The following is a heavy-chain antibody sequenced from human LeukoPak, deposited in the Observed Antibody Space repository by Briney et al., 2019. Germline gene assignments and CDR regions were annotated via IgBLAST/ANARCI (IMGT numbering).Heavy chain of an antibody. CDR2: NK. Sequence: GGSLRLSCAASGFTFSSYGMHWVRQAPGKGLEWVAVNKYYADSVKGRFTISRDNSKNTLYLQMNSLRAEDTAVYYCAKDRESLGSCMDVWGQGTTVTVSS. CDR1: GFTFSSYG. CDR3: AKDRESLGSCMDV. V-gene: IGHV3-30*18. D-gene: IGHD1-26*01. J-gene: IGHJ6*02.